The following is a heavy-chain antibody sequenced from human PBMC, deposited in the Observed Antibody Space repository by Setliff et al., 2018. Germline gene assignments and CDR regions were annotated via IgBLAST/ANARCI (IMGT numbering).Heavy chain of an antibody. CDR1: AFTFSSYW. CDR2: IKQDGSEI. D-gene: IGHD2-21*01. CDR3: ASGDWFYFDC. V-gene: IGHV3-7*01. Sequence: GGSLRLSCAASAFTFSSYWLNWARQAPGKGLEWVANIKQDGSEIYYADSVRGRFTISRDTAKNSVYLQMNSLRAEDTAVYYCASGDWFYFDCWGQGTLVTVSS. J-gene: IGHJ4*02.